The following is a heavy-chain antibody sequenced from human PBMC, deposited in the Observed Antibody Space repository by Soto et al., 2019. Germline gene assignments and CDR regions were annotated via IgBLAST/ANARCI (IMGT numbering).Heavy chain of an antibody. CDR3: ARGYYDFWSGYYGMDV. V-gene: IGHV4-59*01. Sequence: PAETLSLTCTVSGGTISSWYWSWIRQPPGKGLEWIGYIYYSGSTNCNPSLKSRVTISVDTSKNQFSLKLSSVTAADTAVYYCARGYYDFWSGYYGMDVWGQGTTVTVSS. D-gene: IGHD3-3*01. CDR1: GGTISSWY. J-gene: IGHJ6*02. CDR2: IYYSGST.